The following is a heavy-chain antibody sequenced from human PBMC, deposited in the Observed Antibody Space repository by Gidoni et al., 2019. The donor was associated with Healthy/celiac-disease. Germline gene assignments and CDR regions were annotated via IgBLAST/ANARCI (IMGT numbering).Heavy chain of an antibody. CDR2: ISSSSSYI. V-gene: IGHV3-21*01. CDR3: AREFSPTDIVVVVAATKYYYYGMDV. CDR1: GFTCSSYS. J-gene: IGHJ6*02. Sequence: EVQLVESGGGLVKPGGSLRLSCAASGFTCSSYSMNWVRQAPGKGLEWVSSISSSSSYIYYADSVKGRFTISRDNAKNSLYLQMNSLRAEDTAVYYCAREFSPTDIVVVVAATKYYYYGMDVWGQGTTVTVSS. D-gene: IGHD2-15*01.